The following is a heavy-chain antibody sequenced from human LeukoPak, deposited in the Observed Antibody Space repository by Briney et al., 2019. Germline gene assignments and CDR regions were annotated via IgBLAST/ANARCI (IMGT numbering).Heavy chain of an antibody. CDR3: ARHSFFMSNYNDY. Sequence: SGTLSLTCAVYGGSFSGYYWSWVRQPPGKGLEWIGEINHSGSTNYNPSLKSRVTVSVDTSKNQFSLKLSSVTAAGTAVYYCARHSFFMSNYNDYWGQGTLVTVSS. J-gene: IGHJ4*02. D-gene: IGHD5-24*01. V-gene: IGHV4-34*01. CDR2: INHSGST. CDR1: GGSFSGYY.